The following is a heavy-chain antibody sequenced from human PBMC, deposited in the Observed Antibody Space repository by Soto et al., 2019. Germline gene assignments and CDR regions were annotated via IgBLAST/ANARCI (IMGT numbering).Heavy chain of an antibody. J-gene: IGHJ3*02. D-gene: IGHD3-16*01. CDR1: GFSFSIYW. V-gene: IGHV5-51*01. Sequence: EVQLVQSGAGVKKPGESLKISCKSSGFSFSIYWIAWVRQMPGNGLEWIGIIYPGDSDIRYSPSFQGQVSISADKSINTAYLQWSDLTASDTAMYYCARHPGGILVGGGAFDIWGQGTMVTVSS. CDR3: ARHPGGILVGGGAFDI. CDR2: IYPGDSDI.